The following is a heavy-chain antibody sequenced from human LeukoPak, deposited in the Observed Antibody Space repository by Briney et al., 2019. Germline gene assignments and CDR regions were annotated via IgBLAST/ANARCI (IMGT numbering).Heavy chain of an antibody. J-gene: IGHJ4*02. V-gene: IGHV3-33*01. CDR1: GFTFSSYG. D-gene: IGHD2-21*02. CDR3: ARERCGGDCYSDY. Sequence: GRSLRHSCAASGFTFSSYGMHWVRQAPGKGLEWVAVICYDGSNKYYADSVKGRFTISRENSKKTLYMQMNSLRAEDTAVYYCARERCGGDCYSDYWGQGTLVTVSS. CDR2: ICYDGSNK.